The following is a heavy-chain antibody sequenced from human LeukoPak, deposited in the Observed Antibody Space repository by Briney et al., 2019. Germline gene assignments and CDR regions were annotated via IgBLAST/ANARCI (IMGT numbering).Heavy chain of an antibody. V-gene: IGHV1-69*01. Sequence: SVKVSCKASGGTFSSYAISWVRQAPGQGLEWMGGIIPIFGTANYAQKFQGRVTNTADESTSTAYMELSSLRSEDTAVYYCARSFGSAMADDAFDIWGQGTMVTVSS. CDR3: ARSFGSAMADDAFDI. CDR2: IIPIFGTA. D-gene: IGHD5-18*01. J-gene: IGHJ3*02. CDR1: GGTFSSYA.